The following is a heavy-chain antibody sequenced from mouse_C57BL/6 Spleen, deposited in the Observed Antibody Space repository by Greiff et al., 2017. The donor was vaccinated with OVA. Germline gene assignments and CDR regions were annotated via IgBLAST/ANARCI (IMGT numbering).Heavy chain of an antibody. Sequence: VQLQESGAELVKPGASVKISCKASGYAFSSYWMNWVKQRPGKGLEWIGQIYPGDGDTNYNGKFKGKATLTADKSSSTAYMQLSSLTSEDSAVYFCAREGDLTTVGYFDVWGRGTTVTVSS. CDR2: IYPGDGDT. V-gene: IGHV1-80*01. J-gene: IGHJ1*03. CDR1: GYAFSSYW. D-gene: IGHD1-1*01. CDR3: AREGDLTTVGYFDV.